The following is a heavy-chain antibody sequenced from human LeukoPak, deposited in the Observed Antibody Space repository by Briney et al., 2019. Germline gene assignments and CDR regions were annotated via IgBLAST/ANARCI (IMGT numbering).Heavy chain of an antibody. D-gene: IGHD1-26*01. CDR3: ARDGSGSYLVPDY. Sequence: PGGSLRLSCAASGFTFSDYYMSWIRQAPGKGLEWVSSISSSSSYIYYADSVKGRFTISRDNAKNSLYLQMNSLRAEDTAVYYCARDGSGSYLVPDYWGQGTLVTVSS. V-gene: IGHV3-11*06. J-gene: IGHJ4*02. CDR2: ISSSSSYI. CDR1: GFTFSDYY.